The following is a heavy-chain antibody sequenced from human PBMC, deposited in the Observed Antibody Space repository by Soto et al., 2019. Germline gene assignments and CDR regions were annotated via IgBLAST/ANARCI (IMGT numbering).Heavy chain of an antibody. CDR2: IYYSGST. V-gene: IGHV4-39*01. Sequence: SETLSLTCTVSGGSISSSNYYWGWIRQPPGKGLEWIGNIYYSGSTYYNPSLKSRVTISVDTSKNQFSLKLTSVTAADTAVYYCTRRVSASYFDYWGQGTLVTVSS. CDR3: TRRVSASYFDY. CDR1: GGSISSSNYY. D-gene: IGHD6-19*01. J-gene: IGHJ4*02.